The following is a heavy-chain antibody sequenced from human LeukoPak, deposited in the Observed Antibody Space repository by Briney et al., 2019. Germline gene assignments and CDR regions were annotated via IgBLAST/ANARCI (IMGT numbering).Heavy chain of an antibody. V-gene: IGHV1-18*01. J-gene: IGHJ4*02. Sequence: GASVKASCKASGYTFTSYGISWVRQAPGQGLEWMGWISAYNGNANYAQKLQGRVTMTTDTSTSTAYMELRSLRSDDTAVYYCARDPSSREGYSSSWYDYWGQGTLVTVSS. CDR2: ISAYNGNA. D-gene: IGHD6-13*01. CDR1: GYTFTSYG. CDR3: ARDPSSREGYSSSWYDY.